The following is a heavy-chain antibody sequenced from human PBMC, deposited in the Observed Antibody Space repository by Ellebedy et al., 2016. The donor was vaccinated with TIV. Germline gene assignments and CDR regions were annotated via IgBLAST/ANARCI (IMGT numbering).Heavy chain of an antibody. D-gene: IGHD5-18*01. CDR2: IKFDGSEK. J-gene: IGHJ6*02. V-gene: IGHV3-7*01. Sequence: GESLKISCATSGFTFSTRWMSWVRQAPGKGLEWVANIKFDGSEKYYVASVRGRFTISRDNARASLFLQMNSLRAEDTAVYYCARDRFRDTGMVNYYFYGMDVWGQGTTVTVSS. CDR1: GFTFSTRW. CDR3: ARDRFRDTGMVNYYFYGMDV.